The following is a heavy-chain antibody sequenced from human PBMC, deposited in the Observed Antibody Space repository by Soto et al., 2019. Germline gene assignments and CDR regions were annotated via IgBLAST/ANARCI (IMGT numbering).Heavy chain of an antibody. J-gene: IGHJ4*02. CDR2: ITGSGGDT. CDR1: GFTFSSYV. CDR3: AKGSADTRPYYFDY. Sequence: GGSLRLSCAASGFTFSSYVMSWVRQSPGNGLEWEWVSAITGSGGDTYHADSVKGRFTVSRDNTKNTLYLQMNSLKAEDTAVYYCAKGSADTRPYYFDYWGQGALVTVSS. V-gene: IGHV3-23*01. D-gene: IGHD6-13*01.